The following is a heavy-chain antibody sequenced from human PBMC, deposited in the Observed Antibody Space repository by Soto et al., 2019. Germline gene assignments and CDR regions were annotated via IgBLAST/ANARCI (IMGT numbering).Heavy chain of an antibody. J-gene: IGHJ6*02. CDR1: GYVFTIFA. CDR2: INAGNGNT. V-gene: IGHV1-3*01. CDR3: ARVWVETTFAYYYGMDV. Sequence: ASVKVSWKAAGYVFTIFAMHWVRQAPGQRLEWMGWINAGNGNTNYAQKLQGRVTMTTDTSTSTAYMELRSLRSDDTAVYYCARVWVETTFAYYYGMDVWGQGTTVTVSS. D-gene: IGHD3-3*01.